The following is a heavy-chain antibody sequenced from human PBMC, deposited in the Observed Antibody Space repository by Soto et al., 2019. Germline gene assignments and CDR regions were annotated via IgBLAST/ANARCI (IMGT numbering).Heavy chain of an antibody. CDR1: GGSISSRSYS. Sequence: SETLSLTCSVSGGSISSRSYSWGWIRQPPGEGLEWIGSFYYSENTSYNPSLKSRVTITLETSTSQFSLRLTSVTAADTAVYYCARQPGYYDILTGYSTYYFDYWGQGTPVTVSS. CDR2: FYYSENT. D-gene: IGHD3-9*01. V-gene: IGHV4-39*01. CDR3: ARQPGYYDILTGYSTYYFDY. J-gene: IGHJ4*02.